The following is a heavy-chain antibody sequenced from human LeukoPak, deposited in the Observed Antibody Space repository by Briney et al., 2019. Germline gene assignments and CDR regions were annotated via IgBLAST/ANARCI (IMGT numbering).Heavy chain of an antibody. J-gene: IGHJ4*02. D-gene: IGHD2-15*01. V-gene: IGHV3-23*01. CDR2: ICGSNNSS. CDR1: GFTFSSHA. Sequence: GGSLRLSCAASGFTFSSHALSWVRQAPEKGLEWVSSICGSNNSSYYADSVKGRFTVSRDNSKNTLYLQMSSLRAEDTAVYHCAKGGSGSCYSWIDYWGQGSLVTVSS. CDR3: AKGGSGSCYSWIDY.